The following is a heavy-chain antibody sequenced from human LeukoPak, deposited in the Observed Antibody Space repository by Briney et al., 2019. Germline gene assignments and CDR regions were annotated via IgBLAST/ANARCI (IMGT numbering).Heavy chain of an antibody. V-gene: IGHV4-30-4*08. Sequence: ASQTLSLTCTVSGGSISSGDYYWSWIRQPPGKGLEWIGYIYYSGRTYYNPSLKSRVTISVDTSKNQFSLKLSSVTAADTAVYYCARGGVTMVRGVITLIYYYYMDVWGKGTTVTVSS. CDR1: GGSISSGDYY. CDR2: IYYSGRT. J-gene: IGHJ6*03. D-gene: IGHD3-10*01. CDR3: ARGGVTMVRGVITLIYYYYMDV.